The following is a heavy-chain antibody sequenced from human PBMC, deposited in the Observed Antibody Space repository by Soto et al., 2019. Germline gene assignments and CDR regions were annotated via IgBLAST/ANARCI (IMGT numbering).Heavy chain of an antibody. Sequence: VQLVESGGGVVQPGRSLRLSCAASGFTFSDYAMHWVRQAPGKGLEWVAVVSHDGRNTHYADSVKGRFTITRDSSKNTVSLEMTSLRAEDTDVYYCAKGGRQWLVTSDFNYWCQGALVTVSS. CDR1: GFTFSDYA. CDR3: AKGGRQWLVTSDFNY. D-gene: IGHD6-19*01. J-gene: IGHJ4*02. V-gene: IGHV3-30*18. CDR2: VSHDGRNT.